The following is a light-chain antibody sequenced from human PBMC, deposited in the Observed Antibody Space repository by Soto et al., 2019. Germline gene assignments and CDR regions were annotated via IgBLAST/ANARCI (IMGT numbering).Light chain of an antibody. CDR3: QQSYSTPYT. J-gene: IGKJ2*01. Sequence: DIQMTQSPSSLSASVGDRVTITCRARQSISSYVTWYQQKPGKAPKLLIYAASILQSGVPSRFSGSGSGPDFTLTISSLQPEDFATYYCQQSYSTPYTFGQGTKLEIK. V-gene: IGKV1-39*01. CDR2: AAS. CDR1: QSISSY.